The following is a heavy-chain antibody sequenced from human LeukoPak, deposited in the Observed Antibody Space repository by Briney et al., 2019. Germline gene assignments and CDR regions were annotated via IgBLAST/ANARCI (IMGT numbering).Heavy chain of an antibody. CDR3: AKDLSPAAA. V-gene: IGHV3-23*01. CDR1: GFTFSSYD. Sequence: GGSLRLSCAASGFTFSSYDMNWVRQAPGKGLQWVSAISGSGSNTYYADSVKGRFTISRDNSKNTLYLQMNDLRDEDTAVYYCAKDLSPAAAWGQGTLVTVSS. J-gene: IGHJ5*02. CDR2: ISGSGSNT. D-gene: IGHD6-25*01.